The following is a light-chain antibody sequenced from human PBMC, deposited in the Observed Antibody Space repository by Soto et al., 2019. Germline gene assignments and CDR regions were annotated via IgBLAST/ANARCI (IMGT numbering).Light chain of an antibody. CDR1: QSVNDNH. V-gene: IGKV3-20*01. Sequence: EVVLTQSPGTLSLSPGARATLSCRASQSVNDNHLAWYQQKGGRAPRLLIYGASTRATSVQERFSGSGFGTADSLIMIRLETDDFALYYCQLYVCSHTRGTFGPGTTVEI. CDR2: GAS. CDR3: QLYVCSHTRGT. J-gene: IGKJ3*01.